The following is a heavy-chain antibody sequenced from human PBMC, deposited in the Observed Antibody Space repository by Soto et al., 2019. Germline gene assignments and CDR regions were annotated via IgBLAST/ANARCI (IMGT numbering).Heavy chain of an antibody. CDR3: ARDDGGSSWYKPYDY. CDR2: ISAYNGNT. V-gene: IGHV1-18*01. J-gene: IGHJ4*02. CDR1: GYTFTSYG. D-gene: IGHD6-13*01. Sequence: GASVKVSCKASGYTFTSYGISWVRQAPGQGLEWMGWISAYNGNTNYAQKLQGRVTMTTDTSTSTAYMKLRSLRSDDTAVYYCARDDGGSSWYKPYDYWGQGTLVTVSS.